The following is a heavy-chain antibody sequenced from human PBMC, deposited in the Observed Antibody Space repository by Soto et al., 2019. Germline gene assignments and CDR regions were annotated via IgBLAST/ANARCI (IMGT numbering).Heavy chain of an antibody. V-gene: IGHV1-58*02. CDR3: VLCTTTSCYGKFDY. CDR2: IVVGSGNT. Sequence: SVKVSCKASRFTFSNSAIQWMRQARGERLEWIGWIVVGSGNTNYAQKIQERVTIIRDMPTSTSYMELSSLTSEDTAVYYCVLCTTTSCYGKFDYWGQGTLVTGSS. J-gene: IGHJ4*02. CDR1: RFTFSNSA. D-gene: IGHD2-2*01.